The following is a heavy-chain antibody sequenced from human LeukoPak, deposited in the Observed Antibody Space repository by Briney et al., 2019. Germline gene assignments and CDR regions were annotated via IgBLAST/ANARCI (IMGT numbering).Heavy chain of an antibody. Sequence: GGSLRLSCAASGFTFSSYAMHWVRQAPGKGLEWVAVISYDGSNKYYADSVKGRFTISRDNSKNTLYLQMNSLRAEDTAVYYCARGSGNYGDFDYWGQGTLVTVSS. CDR2: ISYDGSNK. V-gene: IGHV3-30-3*01. CDR1: GFTFSSYA. CDR3: ARGSGNYGDFDY. J-gene: IGHJ4*02. D-gene: IGHD1-26*01.